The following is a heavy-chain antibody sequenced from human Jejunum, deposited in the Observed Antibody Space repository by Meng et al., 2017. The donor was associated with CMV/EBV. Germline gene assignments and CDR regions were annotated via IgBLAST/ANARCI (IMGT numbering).Heavy chain of an antibody. J-gene: IGHJ2*01. CDR1: GVSISDHY. D-gene: IGHD2/OR15-2a*01. CDR3: ARDNSNWTFDF. V-gene: IGHV3-72*01. Sequence: CAASGVSISDHYMDWGRQAPGKGLEWVGRNKDKTESFIIEYAASVKGRFTISRDDSQNSLYLHMNSLKTEDTAVYYCARDNSNWTFDFWGRGTLVTVSS. CDR2: NKDKTESFII.